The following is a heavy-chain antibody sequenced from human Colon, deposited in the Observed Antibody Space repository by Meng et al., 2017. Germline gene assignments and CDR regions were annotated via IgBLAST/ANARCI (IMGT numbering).Heavy chain of an antibody. V-gene: IGHV4-34*01. Sequence: QGQLRQGGAGLLKPSETLSLTCAFYGGSFSNYYLAWIRQPPGKGLEWIGEIHPSGSSYYSPSLQSRVTITLDTSKNQFSLTLSSLTAADTAVYYCARGVDWAKSGNFWGQGTLVTVSS. J-gene: IGHJ4*02. CDR2: IHPSGSS. CDR3: ARGVDWAKSGNF. D-gene: IGHD3-9*01. CDR1: GGSFSNYY.